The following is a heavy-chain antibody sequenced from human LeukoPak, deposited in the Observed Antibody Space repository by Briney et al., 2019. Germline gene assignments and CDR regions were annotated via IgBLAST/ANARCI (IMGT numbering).Heavy chain of an antibody. CDR2: INPNSGGT. Sequence: ASVKVSCKASGYTFTRYYMHWVRQAPGQGLEWMGWINPNSGGTNYAQKFQGRVTMTRDTSISTAYMELSRLRSDDTAVYYCARAIVVVPAANLNWFDPWGQGTLVTVSS. CDR1: GYTFTRYY. D-gene: IGHD2-2*01. V-gene: IGHV1-2*02. J-gene: IGHJ5*02. CDR3: ARAIVVVPAANLNWFDP.